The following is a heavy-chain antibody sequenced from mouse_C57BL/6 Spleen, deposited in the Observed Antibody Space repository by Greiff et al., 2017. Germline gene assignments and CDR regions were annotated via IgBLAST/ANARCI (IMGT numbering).Heavy chain of an antibody. D-gene: IGHD2-5*01. CDR1: GYTFTSYW. CDR2: IYPSDSET. V-gene: IGHV1-61*01. Sequence: QVQLQQPGAELVRPGSSVKLSCKASGYTFTSYWMDWVKQRPGQGLEWIGNIYPSDSETHYNQKFKDKATLTVDKSSSTAYMQLSSLTSEDSAVYYCYYSNYNYAMDYWGQGTSVTVSS. J-gene: IGHJ4*01. CDR3: YYSNYNYAMDY.